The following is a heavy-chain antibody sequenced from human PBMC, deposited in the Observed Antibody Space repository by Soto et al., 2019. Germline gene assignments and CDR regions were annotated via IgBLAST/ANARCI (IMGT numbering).Heavy chain of an antibody. D-gene: IGHD3-22*01. CDR3: ATRRTSGYHTHYFCGMDV. CDR2: ISPYNDNT. J-gene: IGHJ6*02. CDR1: GNTFMTHG. V-gene: IGHV1-18*04. Sequence: QVHLEQSGPEVQKPGASVKVACRASGNTFMTHGISWVRQAPGQGLEWMGWISPYNDNTNYAQKFQGRVSMTTDLSTSTAYMELRSLRSDNTAVYYCATRRTSGYHTHYFCGMDVWGQGTTVAVSS.